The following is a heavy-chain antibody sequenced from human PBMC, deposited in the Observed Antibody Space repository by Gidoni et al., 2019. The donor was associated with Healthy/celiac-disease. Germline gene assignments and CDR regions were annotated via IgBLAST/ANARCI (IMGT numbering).Heavy chain of an antibody. CDR3: AKPEGTTAAGTLYYYYGMDV. V-gene: IGHV3-23*01. Sequence: EVQLLESGGGLVQPGGARRLSCAGSGITFSSYARSGVRQAPGKGLVWVSAISGSGASTYYADSVKGRFTISSDNSKNTLYLQMNSLRAEDTAVYYCAKPEGTTAAGTLYYYYGMDVWGQGTTVTVSS. CDR1: GITFSSYA. CDR2: ISGSGAST. D-gene: IGHD6-13*01. J-gene: IGHJ6*02.